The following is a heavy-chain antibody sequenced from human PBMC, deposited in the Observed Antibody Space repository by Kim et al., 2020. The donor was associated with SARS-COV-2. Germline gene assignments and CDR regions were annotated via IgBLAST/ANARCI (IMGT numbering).Heavy chain of an antibody. CDR2: INHSGST. Sequence: SETLSLTCAVSGGSFSGYYWSWIRQPPGKGLEWIGEINHSGSTNYNPSLKSRVTISVDTSKNQFSLKLSSVTAADTAVYYCARGPGYSSSGYGARNWFDPWGQGTLVTVSS. V-gene: IGHV4-34*01. D-gene: IGHD6-13*01. CDR1: GGSFSGYY. CDR3: ARGPGYSSSGYGARNWFDP. J-gene: IGHJ5*02.